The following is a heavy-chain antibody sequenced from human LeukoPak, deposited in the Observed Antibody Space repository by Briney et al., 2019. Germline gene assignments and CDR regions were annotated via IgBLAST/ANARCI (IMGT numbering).Heavy chain of an antibody. J-gene: IGHJ6*02. Sequence: GGSLRLSCVASGFTLSSYWTSWVRQAPGKGLEWLANIKQDGSEKYYVDSVKGRFTISRDNAKNSLYLQMNSLRAEDTAVYYCARASHGLDVWGQGTTDTVSS. CDR3: ARASHGLDV. CDR2: IKQDGSEK. V-gene: IGHV3-7*03. CDR1: GFTLSSYW. D-gene: IGHD5-24*01.